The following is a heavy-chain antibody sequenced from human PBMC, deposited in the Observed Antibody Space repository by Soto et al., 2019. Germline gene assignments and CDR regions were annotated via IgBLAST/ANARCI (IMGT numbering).Heavy chain of an antibody. D-gene: IGHD5-18*01. Sequence: EVPLVESGGGLVQPGGSLKLSCAASGFTFSGSAMHCVRQASGKGLEWVGRIRSKAKNYATAYAASVEGRFTISRDDSKNTAYLQMNSLKTEDTAVYYCTSDTARVYYGMDVWGQGTTVTVSS. J-gene: IGHJ6*02. CDR3: TSDTARVYYGMDV. CDR2: IRSKAKNYAT. V-gene: IGHV3-73*02. CDR1: GFTFSGSA.